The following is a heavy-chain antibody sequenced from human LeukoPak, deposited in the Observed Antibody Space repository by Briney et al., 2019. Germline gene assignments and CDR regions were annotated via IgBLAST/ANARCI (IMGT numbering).Heavy chain of an antibody. D-gene: IGHD4-17*01. CDR1: GFTFSRYV. CDR3: ASSYGDYYYFDY. Sequence: GGSLRLSCVASGFTFSRYVMSWVRQAPGKGLEWVSAISSSGGNTYYADSVEGRFTISRDNSKNTLYLQMNGLRAEDTAVYYCASSYGDYYYFDYWGQGTLVTVSS. V-gene: IGHV3-23*01. J-gene: IGHJ4*02. CDR2: ISSSGGNT.